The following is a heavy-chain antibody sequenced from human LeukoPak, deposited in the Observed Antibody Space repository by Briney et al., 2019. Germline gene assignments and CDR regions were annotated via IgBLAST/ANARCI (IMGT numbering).Heavy chain of an antibody. CDR3: ARGPVVVAATPGSTYFDY. CDR2: INPNSGGT. Sequence: ASVKVSCKASGYTFTGYYMHWVRQAPGQVLEWMGWINPNSGGTNYAQKFQGRVTMTRDTSISTAYMELSRLRSDDTAVYYCARGPVVVAATPGSTYFDYWGQGTLVTVSS. CDR1: GYTFTGYY. J-gene: IGHJ4*02. D-gene: IGHD2-15*01. V-gene: IGHV1-2*02.